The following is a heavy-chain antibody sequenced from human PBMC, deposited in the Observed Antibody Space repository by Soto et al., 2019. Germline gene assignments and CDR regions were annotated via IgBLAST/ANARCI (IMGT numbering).Heavy chain of an antibody. CDR3: ARHPGYYDILTGYTTYYFDS. V-gene: IGHV4-59*08. J-gene: IGHJ4*02. Sequence: PSVTMSVTCPVSGGSISSYYLSWIRQPPGKGLEWIGYIYYSGTTYYNPSLKSRVTISVDTSKNQFSLKLSSVTAADTAVYYCARHPGYYDILTGYTTYYFDSWGQGILVTVSS. CDR1: GGSISSYY. D-gene: IGHD3-9*01. CDR2: IYYSGTT.